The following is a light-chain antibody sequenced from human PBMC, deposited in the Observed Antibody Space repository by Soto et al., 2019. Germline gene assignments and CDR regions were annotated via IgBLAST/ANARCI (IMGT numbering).Light chain of an antibody. J-gene: IGKJ5*01. CDR2: DPS. CDR1: QSVSSY. V-gene: IGKV3-11*01. Sequence: ETVLTQSPATLSLSPGERATLSCRASQSVSSYLAWYQQKPGQAPRLLIYDPSNRATGIPARFSGSGSGTEFTLAINSLQSEDSAVYYCQQHNQWPITFGQGTRLEIK. CDR3: QQHNQWPIT.